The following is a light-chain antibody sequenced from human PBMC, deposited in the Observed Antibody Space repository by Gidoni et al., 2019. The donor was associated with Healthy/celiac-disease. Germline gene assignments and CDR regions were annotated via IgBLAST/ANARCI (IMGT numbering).Light chain of an antibody. Sequence: EIVMTQSPATLSASPGERATLYCRASQSVSSNLAWYQQKPGQAPRLLIYGASTRATGIPARFSGSGSGTEFTLTISSLQSEAFAVYYCQQYNNWPPRITFGPGTKVDIK. CDR1: QSVSSN. CDR3: QQYNNWPPRIT. J-gene: IGKJ3*01. CDR2: GAS. V-gene: IGKV3-15*01.